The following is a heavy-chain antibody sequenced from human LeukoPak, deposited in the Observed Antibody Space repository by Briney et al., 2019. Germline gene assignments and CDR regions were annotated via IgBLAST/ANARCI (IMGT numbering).Heavy chain of an antibody. CDR3: ARDRSPEYSSGWYEYYYGMDV. CDR1: GGSIGTYY. V-gene: IGHV4-59*13. CDR2: IYYSGST. D-gene: IGHD6-19*01. Sequence: SETLSLTCTVSGGSIGTYYWSWIRQPPGKGLEWIGYIYYSGSTSYNPSLKSRVTISVDTSKNQFSLKLSSVTAADTAVYYCARDRSPEYSSGWYEYYYGMDVWGQGTTVTVSS. J-gene: IGHJ6*02.